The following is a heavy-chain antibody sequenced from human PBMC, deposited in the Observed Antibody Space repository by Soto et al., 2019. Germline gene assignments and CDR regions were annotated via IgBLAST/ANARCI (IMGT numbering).Heavy chain of an antibody. J-gene: IGHJ4*02. CDR2: ISGSGGST. CDR1: GFTFSSYA. Sequence: GGSLRLSCAASGFTFSSYAMSWVRQAPGKGLEWVSAISGSGGSTYYADSVKGRFTISRANSKNTLYLQMNSLRAEDTAVYYCAKTLSGYYKGFDYWGQGTLVTVSS. CDR3: AKTLSGYYKGFDY. D-gene: IGHD3-3*01. V-gene: IGHV3-23*01.